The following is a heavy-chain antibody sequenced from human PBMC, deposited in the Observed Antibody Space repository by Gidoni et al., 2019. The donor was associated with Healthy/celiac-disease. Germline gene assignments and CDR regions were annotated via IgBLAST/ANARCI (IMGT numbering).Heavy chain of an antibody. Sequence: EVQLVESGGGLVKPGVSLRLSCAASGFTFSNAWMSGVRQAPGKGLEWFGRIKSKTDGGTTDYAAPVKGRFTISRDDSKNTLYLQMNSLKTEDTAVYYCTIESSGGTLGYWGQGTLVTVSS. CDR2: IKSKTDGGTT. CDR3: TIESSGGTLGY. V-gene: IGHV3-15*01. J-gene: IGHJ4*02. CDR1: GFTFSNAW. D-gene: IGHD6-19*01.